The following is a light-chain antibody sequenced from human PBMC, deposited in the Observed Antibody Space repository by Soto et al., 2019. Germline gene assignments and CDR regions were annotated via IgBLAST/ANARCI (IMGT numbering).Light chain of an antibody. CDR3: QSYDSRSAWV. CDR2: ENS. CDR1: SSNIGARYD. J-gene: IGLJ3*02. Sequence: QSVLTQPPSMSGAPGQRVTISCTGSSSNIGARYDVHWYQQLPGTAPKLLIYENSNRPSGVPDRFSGSKSGTSASLAITGLQAEDEGDYYCQSYDSRSAWVFGGGTNLTVL. V-gene: IGLV1-40*01.